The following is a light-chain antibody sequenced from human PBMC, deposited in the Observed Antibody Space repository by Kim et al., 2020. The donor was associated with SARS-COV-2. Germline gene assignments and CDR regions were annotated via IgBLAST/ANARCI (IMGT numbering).Light chain of an antibody. J-gene: IGKJ2*01. V-gene: IGKV1-5*03. CDR2: KAS. Sequence: SASVGDRVTITARASQSVTDGLAWYQQKPGKAPNLLIYKASTLESGVPSRFSGSGFGTEFTLTISSLQPDDFATYYCQHYSRFPYTFGQGTKLEI. CDR1: QSVTDG. CDR3: QHYSRFPYT.